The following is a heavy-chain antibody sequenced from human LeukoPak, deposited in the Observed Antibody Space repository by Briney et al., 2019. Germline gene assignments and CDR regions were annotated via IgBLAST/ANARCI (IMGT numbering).Heavy chain of an antibody. D-gene: IGHD3-16*01. V-gene: IGHV4-34*01. CDR2: INHSGST. J-gene: IGHJ4*02. CDR3: ARDFGVYFDY. Sequence: SETLSLTCAVYGGSFSGYYWSWIRQPPGKGLEWIGEINHSGSTNYNPSLKSRVTISVDTSKNQFSLKLSSVTAADTAVYYCARDFGVYFDYWGQGTLVTVSS. CDR1: GGSFSGYY.